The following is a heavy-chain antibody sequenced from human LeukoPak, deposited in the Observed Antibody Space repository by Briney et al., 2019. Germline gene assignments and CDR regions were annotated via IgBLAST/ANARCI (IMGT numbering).Heavy chain of an antibody. CDR1: GGSISSGSYY. V-gene: IGHV4-61*02. D-gene: IGHD6-13*01. Sequence: PSETLSLTCTVSGGSISSGSYYWSWIRQPAGKGLEWIGRIYTSGSTNYNPSLKSRVTISVDTSKNQFSLKLSSVTAADTAVYYCARGFKSAGGDAFDIWGQGTMVTVSS. J-gene: IGHJ3*02. CDR2: IYTSGST. CDR3: ARGFKSAGGDAFDI.